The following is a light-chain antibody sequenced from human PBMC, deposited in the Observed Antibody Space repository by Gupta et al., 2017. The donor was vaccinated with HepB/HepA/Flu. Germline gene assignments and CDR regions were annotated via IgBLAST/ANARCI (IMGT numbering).Light chain of an antibody. Sequence: EIVLTQSPGTLSLSPGERATLSCRASQSVRSNQLAWYQQKPGQAPRVLIYGASSRASSLPDRFSGSGSGTEFALTISRLESEDFAVYYCQQNGSSPSFGQGTKVEIK. CDR3: QQNGSSPS. J-gene: IGKJ2*01. CDR1: QSVRSNQ. CDR2: GAS. V-gene: IGKV3-20*01.